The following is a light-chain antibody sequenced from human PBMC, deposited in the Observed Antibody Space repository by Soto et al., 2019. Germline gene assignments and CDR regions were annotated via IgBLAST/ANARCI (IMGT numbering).Light chain of an antibody. CDR2: EGI. CDR3: GSYAGGTSSYVV. CDR1: SSDVGSYNL. Sequence: QSALTQPASVSGSPGQSITISCTGTSSDVGSYNLVSWYQQHPGKAPKHIIYEGIKRPSGVSNRFSASKSDNTASLTISGLQAEDESDYYCGSYAGGTSSYVVFGRGTKLTVL. V-gene: IGLV2-23*01. J-gene: IGLJ2*01.